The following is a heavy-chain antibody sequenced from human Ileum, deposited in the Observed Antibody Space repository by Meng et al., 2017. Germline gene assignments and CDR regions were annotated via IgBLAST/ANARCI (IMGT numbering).Heavy chain of an antibody. J-gene: IGHJ5*02. CDR3: ARGIRRGDYWFDP. CDR2: VNPNSGNT. V-gene: IGHV1-8*03. CDR1: GYTINNYD. D-gene: IGHD2-21*02. Sequence: ASAKVICKSSGYTINNYDIKWVRQATGQRLEWMGWVNPNSGNTGYAQKFQGRVTITMNTSMTTAYMELRSLRSDDTAIYYCARGIRRGDYWFDPWGQGTLVTVSS.